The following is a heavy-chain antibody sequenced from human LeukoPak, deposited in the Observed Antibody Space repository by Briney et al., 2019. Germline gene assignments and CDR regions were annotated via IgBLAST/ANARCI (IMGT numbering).Heavy chain of an antibody. CDR1: GLTFSLYW. J-gene: IGHJ5*02. Sequence: GGSLRLSCEGSGLTFSLYWMHWVRQGPGKGLMWVSRLNEDGTTADYADSVKGRFTMSRDNAKRKVFLEMRSLTVEDTAIYFCVRERIYYSDLAYKERENFDPWGRGTLVTVSS. V-gene: IGHV3-74*01. CDR2: LNEDGTTA. CDR3: VRERIYYSDLAYKERENFDP. D-gene: IGHD1-26*01.